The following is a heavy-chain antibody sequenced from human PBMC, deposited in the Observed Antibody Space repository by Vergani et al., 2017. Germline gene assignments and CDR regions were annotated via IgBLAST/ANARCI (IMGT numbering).Heavy chain of an antibody. CDR1: GFSFSSHA. CDR3: AKAGSVTSGSLQYNFYMDV. D-gene: IGHD3-10*01. CDR2: ISNDGSKK. Sequence: QVQLAESGGGIVQPGRSLRLSCAASGFSFSSHAIHWVRQAPGKGLEWVAVISNDGSKKYYEDSVKGRFTISRDNSKNTLDLQMNSLRTQDTAVYYCAKAGSVTSGSLQYNFYMDVWGKGTTVTVS. J-gene: IGHJ6*03. V-gene: IGHV3-30*18.